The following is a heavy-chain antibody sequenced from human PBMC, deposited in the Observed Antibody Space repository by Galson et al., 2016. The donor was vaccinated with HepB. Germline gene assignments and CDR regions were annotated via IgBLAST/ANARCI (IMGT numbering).Heavy chain of an antibody. J-gene: IGHJ6*02. V-gene: IGHV6-1*01. CDR3: ARLIATDDLYGVDV. Sequence: CAISGDSVSSNSAVWNWIRQSPSRGLEWLGRTYYRSKWYNDYAVSVKGRITVSSDTSKNQFSLHLNSVTPEDTAVYYCARLIATDDLYGVDVWGQGTTVTVSS. CDR1: GDSVSSNSAV. CDR2: TYYRSKWYN. D-gene: IGHD6-13*01.